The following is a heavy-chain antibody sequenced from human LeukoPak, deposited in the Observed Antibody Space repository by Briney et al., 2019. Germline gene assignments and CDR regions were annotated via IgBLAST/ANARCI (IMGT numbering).Heavy chain of an antibody. D-gene: IGHD6-13*01. CDR1: GGSISSYY. CDR2: IYYSGST. V-gene: IGHV4-59*01. CDR3: ARGAGSWPTDY. Sequence: SETLSLTCTVSGGSISSYYWSWIRQPPGKGLEWIGYIYYSGSTNYNPSLKSRVTISVDTSKNQFSLKLSSVTAADTAVYYCARGAGSWPTDYWGQGTLVTVSS. J-gene: IGHJ4*02.